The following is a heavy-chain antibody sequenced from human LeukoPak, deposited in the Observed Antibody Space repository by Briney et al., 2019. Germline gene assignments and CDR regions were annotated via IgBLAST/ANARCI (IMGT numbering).Heavy chain of an antibody. CDR1: GFTFSSYG. J-gene: IGHJ4*02. CDR2: ISGSGGST. CDR3: AKDHYDILTGYSGFDY. Sequence: QLGGTLRLSCAASGFTFSSYGMSWVRQAPGKGLEWVSAISGSGGSTYYADSVKGRFTISRDNSKNTLYLQMNSLRAEDTAVYYCAKDHYDILTGYSGFDYWGQGTLVTVSS. V-gene: IGHV3-23*01. D-gene: IGHD3-9*01.